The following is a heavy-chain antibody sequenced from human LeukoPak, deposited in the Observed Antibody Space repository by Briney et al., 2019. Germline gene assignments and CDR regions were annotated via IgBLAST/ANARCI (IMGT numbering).Heavy chain of an antibody. CDR2: VDPDGGET. D-gene: IGHD2-2*02. J-gene: IGHJ4*02. CDR3: VREGPLGYCSSNSCYSFDY. CDR1: GYTFTDYY. V-gene: IGHV1-69-2*01. Sequence: ASVKISCKASGYTFTDYYMHLVQQAPGKGLEWMGFVDPDGGETNYAEKFQGRVTITADTSTSTASMELSRLRSDDTAVYYCVREGPLGYCSSNSCYSFDYWGQGTLVTVSS.